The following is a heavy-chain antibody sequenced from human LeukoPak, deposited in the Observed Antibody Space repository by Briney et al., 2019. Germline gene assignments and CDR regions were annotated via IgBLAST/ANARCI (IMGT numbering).Heavy chain of an antibody. Sequence: SETLSLTCSVSGGSISGYYWSWIRQPPGQTLEWIGYIYSSGSTNYNPSLQSRVTISLGTSMNQFSLRLSSVTAADTAVYYCARFTYTTRPSDVWGKGTTVTVSS. V-gene: IGHV4-4*09. CDR2: IYSSGST. J-gene: IGHJ6*04. CDR1: GGSISGYY. D-gene: IGHD3-16*01. CDR3: ARFTYTTRPSDV.